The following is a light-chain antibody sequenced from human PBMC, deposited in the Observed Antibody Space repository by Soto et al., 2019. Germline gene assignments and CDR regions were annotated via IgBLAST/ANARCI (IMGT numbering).Light chain of an antibody. CDR3: SSYTSSSTV. Sequence: QSALTQPASVSGSPGQSITISCTGTSSDVGGYNYVSWYQQHPDKAPKLMIYDVSNRPSGVSNRFSGSKSGNTASLTISGLQAEDEADYYCSSYTSSSTVFGGGTQLTVL. CDR2: DVS. CDR1: SSDVGGYNY. J-gene: IGLJ7*01. V-gene: IGLV2-14*01.